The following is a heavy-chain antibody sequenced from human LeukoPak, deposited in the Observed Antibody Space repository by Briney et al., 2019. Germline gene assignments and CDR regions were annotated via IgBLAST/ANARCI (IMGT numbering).Heavy chain of an antibody. CDR2: ISSNGGST. J-gene: IGHJ1*01. D-gene: IGHD3-22*01. CDR1: GFTFSSYT. CDR3: VKADYYDTSNYYYKYFQY. Sequence: GGSLRLSCSASGFTFSSYTMHWVRQAPGKGLEYVSAISSNGGSTYYADSVKGRFTISRDNSKNTLYLQMSSLRAEDTAVYYCVKADYYDTSNYYYKYFQYWGQGTLVTVSS. V-gene: IGHV3-64D*09.